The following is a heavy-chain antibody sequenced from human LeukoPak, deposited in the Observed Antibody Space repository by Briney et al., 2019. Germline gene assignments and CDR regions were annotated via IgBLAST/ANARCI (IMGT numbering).Heavy chain of an antibody. CDR3: AKDRWTEVDAFDI. CDR2: ITSSGSYI. CDR1: AFSFSNYN. Sequence: GGSLRLSCAASAFSFSNYNMNWVRQAPGKGLEWVSSITSSGSYIYYADSVKGRFTISRDNAKNSLYLQLNSLRAEDTAVYYCAKDRWTEVDAFDIWGQGTMVTVSS. J-gene: IGHJ3*02. V-gene: IGHV3-21*01. D-gene: IGHD1-1*01.